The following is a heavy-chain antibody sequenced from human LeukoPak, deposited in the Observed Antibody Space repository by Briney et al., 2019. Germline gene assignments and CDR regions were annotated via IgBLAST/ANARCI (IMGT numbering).Heavy chain of an antibody. D-gene: IGHD6-13*01. CDR2: INPSGGST. CDR3: ARGPAAGTDWFDP. Sequence: SVKVSCKASGYTFTSYYMHWVRQAPGQGLEWMGIINPSGGSTSHAQKFQGRVTMTRDTSTSTVYMELSSLRSEDTAVYYCARGPAAGTDWFDPWGQGTLVTVSS. V-gene: IGHV1-46*01. CDR1: GYTFTSYY. J-gene: IGHJ5*02.